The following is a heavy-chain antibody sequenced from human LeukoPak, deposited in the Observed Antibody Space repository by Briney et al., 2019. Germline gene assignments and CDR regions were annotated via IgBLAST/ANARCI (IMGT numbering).Heavy chain of an antibody. Sequence: GGSLRLSCAASGFTFSSYWMTWVRQAPGKGLEWVANIKQDGTEKYYVDSGKGRFIISRDNARNSLYLQMNSLRAEDTAVYYCARDLAGYSSGCGDYWGQGTLVTVSS. J-gene: IGHJ4*02. CDR2: IKQDGTEK. D-gene: IGHD6-19*01. CDR3: ARDLAGYSSGCGDY. CDR1: GFTFSSYW. V-gene: IGHV3-7*01.